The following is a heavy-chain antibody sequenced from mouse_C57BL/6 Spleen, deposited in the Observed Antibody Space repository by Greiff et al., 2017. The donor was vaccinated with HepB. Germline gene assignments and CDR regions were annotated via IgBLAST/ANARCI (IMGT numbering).Heavy chain of an antibody. Sequence: QVQLKQSGAELVRPGASVTLSCKASGYTFTDYEMHWVKQTPVHGLEWIGAIDPETGGTAYNQKFKGKAILTAGKSSSTAYMELRSLTSEDSAVYYCTTSSKGWFAYWGQGTLVTVSA. CDR1: GYTFTDYE. CDR3: TTSSKGWFAY. J-gene: IGHJ3*01. D-gene: IGHD6-1*01. V-gene: IGHV1-15*01. CDR2: IDPETGGT.